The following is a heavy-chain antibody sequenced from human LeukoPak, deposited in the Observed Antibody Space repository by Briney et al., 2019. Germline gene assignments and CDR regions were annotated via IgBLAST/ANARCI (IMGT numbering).Heavy chain of an antibody. V-gene: IGHV5-51*01. CDR1: GYSFTSYW. Sequence: GESLKISCKGSGYSFTSYWIGWVRQMPGKGLEWMGIIYPGDSDTRYSPSFQGQVTISADKSISTAYLQWSSPKASDTAMYYCARAAVPAADYNWFDPWGQGTLVTVSS. CDR3: ARAAVPAADYNWFDP. D-gene: IGHD2-2*01. CDR2: IYPGDSDT. J-gene: IGHJ5*02.